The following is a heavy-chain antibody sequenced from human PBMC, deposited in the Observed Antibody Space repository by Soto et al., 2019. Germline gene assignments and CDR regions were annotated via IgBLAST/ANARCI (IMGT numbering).Heavy chain of an antibody. V-gene: IGHV4-34*01. Sequence: SETLSLTCAVYGVSFSGYYWIWIRQPPGKGLEWIGEINHSGSTNYNPSLKSRVTISVDTSKNQFSLKLSSVTAADTAVYYCARATTDYGDYYYYYYYMDVWGKGTTVTVSS. CDR1: GVSFSGYY. CDR2: INHSGST. J-gene: IGHJ6*03. CDR3: ARATTDYGDYYYYYYYMDV. D-gene: IGHD4-17*01.